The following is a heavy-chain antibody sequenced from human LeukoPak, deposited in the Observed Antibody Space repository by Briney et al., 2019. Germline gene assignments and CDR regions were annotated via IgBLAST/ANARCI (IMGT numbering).Heavy chain of an antibody. CDR2: IWYDGNNK. Sequence: GGSLRLSCAASGFTFSSYGMHWVRQAPGKGLEWVAIIWYDGNNKYYADSVKGRFTISRDNSKNTLYLQMNSLRAEDTAVFYCARALSGSYGAFDIWGQGTMFTVSS. D-gene: IGHD1-26*01. V-gene: IGHV3-33*01. CDR1: GFTFSSYG. CDR3: ARALSGSYGAFDI. J-gene: IGHJ3*02.